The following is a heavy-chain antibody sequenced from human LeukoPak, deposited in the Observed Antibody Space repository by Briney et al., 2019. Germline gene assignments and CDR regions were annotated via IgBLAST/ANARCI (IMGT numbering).Heavy chain of an antibody. J-gene: IGHJ4*02. CDR1: GFTFSNYW. CDR2: IKQDGSEN. CDR3: ARDVVVVVAADSNFDY. V-gene: IGHV3-7*01. D-gene: IGHD2-15*01. Sequence: GGSLRLSCVASGFTFSNYWMSWVRQAPGKGLEWVANIKQDGSENYYVDSVKGRFTISKDNAKNSLYLQMNSLRAEDTAVYYCARDVVVVVAADSNFDYWGQGTLVTVSS.